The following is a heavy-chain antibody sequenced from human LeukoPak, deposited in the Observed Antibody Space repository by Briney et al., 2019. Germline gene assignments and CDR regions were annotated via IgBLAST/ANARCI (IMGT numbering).Heavy chain of an antibody. D-gene: IGHD6-19*01. CDR3: ASPINTYSSGWNALFDY. Sequence: PSETLSLTCAVYGGSFSGYYWSWIRQPPGKGLEWIGEINHSGSANYNPSLKSRVTISVDTSKNQFSLKLSSVTAADTAVYYCASPINTYSSGWNALFDYWGQGTLVTVSS. CDR2: INHSGSA. J-gene: IGHJ4*02. CDR1: GGSFSGYY. V-gene: IGHV4-34*01.